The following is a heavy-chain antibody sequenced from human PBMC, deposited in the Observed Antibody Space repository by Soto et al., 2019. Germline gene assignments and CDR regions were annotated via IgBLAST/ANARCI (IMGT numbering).Heavy chain of an antibody. CDR3: ARQIYDSDTGPNFQYYFDS. J-gene: IGHJ4*02. V-gene: IGHV5-10-1*01. D-gene: IGHD3-22*01. CDR2: IDPSDSQT. Sequence: GESLKISCKGSGYSFAGYWITWVRQKPGKGLEWMGRIDPSDSQTYYSPSFRGHVTISVTKSITTVFLQWSSLRASDTAMYYCARQIYDSDTGPNFQYYFDSWSQGTPVTVSS. CDR1: GYSFAGYW.